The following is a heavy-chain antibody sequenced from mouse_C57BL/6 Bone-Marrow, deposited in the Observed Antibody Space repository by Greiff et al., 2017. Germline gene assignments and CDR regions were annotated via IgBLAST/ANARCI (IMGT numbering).Heavy chain of an antibody. V-gene: IGHV1-81*01. CDR3: ARRYIYYDYDWFAY. CDR1: GYTFTSYG. J-gene: IGHJ3*01. Sequence: VKLLESGAELARPGASVKLSCKASGYTFTSYGISWVKQRTGQGLEWIGEIYPRSGNTYYNEKFKGKATLTADKSSSTAYMELRSLTSEDSAVYFCARRYIYYDYDWFAYWGQGTLVTVSA. CDR2: IYPRSGNT. D-gene: IGHD2-4*01.